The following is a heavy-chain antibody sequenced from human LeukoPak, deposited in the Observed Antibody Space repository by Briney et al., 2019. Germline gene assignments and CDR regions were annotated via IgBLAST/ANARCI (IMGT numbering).Heavy chain of an antibody. CDR2: INPNSGVT. CDR3: TRDHWSSIKCYAYNYYGMDV. V-gene: IGHV1-2*02. D-gene: IGHD2-2*01. Sequence: ASVKVSCKASGFTFTTYYIHWVRRAPGQGLEWMGWINPNSGVTESAQKFQGRVTMTRDTSTSTAYMELSRLRADDTTVYYCTRDHWSSIKCYAYNYYGMDVWGQGTTVTVSS. CDR1: GFTFTTYY. J-gene: IGHJ6*02.